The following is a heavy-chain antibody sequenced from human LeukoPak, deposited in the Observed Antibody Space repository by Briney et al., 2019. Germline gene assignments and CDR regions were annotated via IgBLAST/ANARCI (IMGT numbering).Heavy chain of an antibody. Sequence: GGSLRLSCAASGFTFSKAWMSWVRQAPGKGLEWVGRIKSKTDGGTTDYAAPVKGRFTISKDDSKSMLYLQMNSLKTEDTAVYYCTGGYCTGTSCPDYWGQRTLVTVSS. CDR2: IKSKTDGGTT. V-gene: IGHV3-15*01. D-gene: IGHD2-2*01. CDR1: GFTFSKAW. J-gene: IGHJ4*02. CDR3: TGGYCTGTSCPDY.